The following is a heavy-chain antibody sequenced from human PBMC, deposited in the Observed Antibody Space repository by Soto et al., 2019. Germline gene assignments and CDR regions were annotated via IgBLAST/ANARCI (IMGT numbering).Heavy chain of an antibody. J-gene: IGHJ6*02. CDR1: GGTFSSYA. V-gene: IGHV1-69*06. CDR3: ARDGSGGTAMVSYYYYYGMDV. Sequence: ASVKVSCNASGGTFSSYALSWVRQAPGQGLEWMGGIIPIFGTANYAQKCQGRVTITADKSTSTAYMELSSLRSEDTAVYYCARDGSGGTAMVSYYYYYGMDVWGQGTTVTVSS. CDR2: IIPIFGTA. D-gene: IGHD5-18*01.